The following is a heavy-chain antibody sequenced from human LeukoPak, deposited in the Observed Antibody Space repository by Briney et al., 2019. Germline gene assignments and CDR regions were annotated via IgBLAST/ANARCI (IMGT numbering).Heavy chain of an antibody. CDR3: ASIPYYDFWSGWPNFDY. V-gene: IGHV3-74*01. CDR1: GFTFSSYW. CDR2: INSDGSST. D-gene: IGHD3-3*01. J-gene: IGHJ4*02. Sequence: GGSLRLSCAAFGFTFSSYWMHWVRQAPGKGLVWVSRINSDGSSTSYADSVKGRFTISRGNAKNTLYLQMNSLRAEDTAVYYCASIPYYDFWSGWPNFDYWGQGTLVTVSS.